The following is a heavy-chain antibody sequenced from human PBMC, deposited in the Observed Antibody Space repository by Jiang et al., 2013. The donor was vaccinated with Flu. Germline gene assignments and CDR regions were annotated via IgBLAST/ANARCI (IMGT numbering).Heavy chain of an antibody. Sequence: ISGSGGSTYYAELRERAGXTISRDNSKNTLYLQMNSLRAEDTAVYYCAKLYCSGGSCYFFDYWGPGNPGHRLL. D-gene: IGHD2-15*01. CDR2: ISGSGGST. J-gene: IGHJ4*02. CDR3: AKLYCSGGSCYFFDY. V-gene: IGHV3-23*01.